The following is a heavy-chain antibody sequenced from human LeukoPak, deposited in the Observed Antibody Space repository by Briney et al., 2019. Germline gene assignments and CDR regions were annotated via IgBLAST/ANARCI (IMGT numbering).Heavy chain of an antibody. Sequence: SETLSLTCAVYGGSFSGYYWSWIRQPPGKGLEWIGEINHSGSTNYNPSLKSRVTISVDTSKNQFSLKLSSVTAADTAVYYCARGPDYGSGSLPYYYYYYMDVWGKGTTVTVSS. D-gene: IGHD3-10*01. J-gene: IGHJ6*03. CDR2: INHSGST. V-gene: IGHV4-34*01. CDR1: GGSFSGYY. CDR3: ARGPDYGSGSLPYYYYYYMDV.